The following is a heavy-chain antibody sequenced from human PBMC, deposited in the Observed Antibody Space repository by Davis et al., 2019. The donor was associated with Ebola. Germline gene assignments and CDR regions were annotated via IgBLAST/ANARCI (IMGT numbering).Heavy chain of an antibody. CDR3: ARTSIVGTTTTASDI. Sequence: ASVKVSCKASGYTFNSYGIAWVRQAPGQGLEWMGWISAYNGNTNYAQKLQDRVTLTTDTSTTTAYMEVRGLRSDDTAVYFCARTSIVGTTTTASDIWGQGTKVTVSS. CDR1: GYTFNSYG. CDR2: ISAYNGNT. D-gene: IGHD1-26*01. V-gene: IGHV1-18*04. J-gene: IGHJ3*02.